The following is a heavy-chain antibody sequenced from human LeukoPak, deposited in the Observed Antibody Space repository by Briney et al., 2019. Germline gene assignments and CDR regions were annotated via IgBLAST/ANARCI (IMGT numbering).Heavy chain of an antibody. CDR2: TNQDGSEI. Sequence: PGGSLRLSCAASGFTFGTYWMNWVRQAPGKGLEWVANTNQDGSEIYYVDSVKGRFTISRDNAKNSLYLQMNSLRAEDTAVYYCAREPGYYYYMDVWGKGTTVTVSS. V-gene: IGHV3-7*01. J-gene: IGHJ6*03. CDR3: AREPGYYYYMDV. CDR1: GFTFGTYW.